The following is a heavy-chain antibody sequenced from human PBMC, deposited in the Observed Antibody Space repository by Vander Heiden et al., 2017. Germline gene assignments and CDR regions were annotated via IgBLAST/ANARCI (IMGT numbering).Heavy chain of an antibody. D-gene: IGHD3-22*01. V-gene: IGHV3-48*02. CDR2: ISSSSSTI. CDR3: ARDPPYYYDSSGYPPYYYYYYGMDV. J-gene: IGHJ6*02. Sequence: EMQLVESGGGLVQPGGSLRLSCAASGFTFSSYSMNWVRQAPGKGLEWVSYISSSSSTIYYADSVKGRFTISRDNAKNSLYLQMNSLRDEDTAVYYCARDPPYYYDSSGYPPYYYYYYGMDVWGQGTTVTVSS. CDR1: GFTFSSYS.